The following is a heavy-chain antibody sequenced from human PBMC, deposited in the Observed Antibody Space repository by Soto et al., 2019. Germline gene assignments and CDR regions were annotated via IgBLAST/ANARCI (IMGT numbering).Heavy chain of an antibody. CDR3: ARDKIHGGPHWNRRDDAFDI. J-gene: IGHJ3*02. Sequence: KQSQTLSLTCAISGDSVSSNSAAWNWIRQSPSRGLEWLGRTYYRSKWYNDYAVSVKSRITINPDTSKNQFSLQLNSVTPEDTAVYYCARDKIHGGPHWNRRDDAFDIWGLGTMVTVSS. CDR1: GDSVSSNSAA. CDR2: TYYRSKWYN. V-gene: IGHV6-1*01. D-gene: IGHD1-1*01.